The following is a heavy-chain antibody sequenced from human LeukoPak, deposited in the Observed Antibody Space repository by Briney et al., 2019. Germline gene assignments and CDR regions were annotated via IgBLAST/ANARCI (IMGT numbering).Heavy chain of an antibody. V-gene: IGHV1-2*06. Sequence: GASVKVSCKASGYTFTGYYMHWVRQAPGQGLEWMGRINPNSGGTNYAQKFQGRVTMTRDTSISTAYMELSRLRSDDTAVYYCARESSMVRGVTVYAFDIWGQGTMVTVSS. CDR3: ARESSMVRGVTVYAFDI. CDR2: INPNSGGT. J-gene: IGHJ3*02. CDR1: GYTFTGYY. D-gene: IGHD3-10*01.